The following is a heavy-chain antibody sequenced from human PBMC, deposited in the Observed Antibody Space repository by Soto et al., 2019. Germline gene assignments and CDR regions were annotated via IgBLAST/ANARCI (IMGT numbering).Heavy chain of an antibody. CDR2: ISSSGSTM. Sequence: QVQLVESGGGLVEPGGSLRLSCEASGFSFSTYYMTWIRQAPGKGLEWVSYISSSGSTMYYADSVTGRFTISRDNTKNSLYLQMYSLSVEDTAVYYCARDSTWNLKYFHHWGQGTLVTVSS. CDR1: GFSFSTYY. J-gene: IGHJ1*01. CDR3: ARDSTWNLKYFHH. D-gene: IGHD1-1*01. V-gene: IGHV3-11*01.